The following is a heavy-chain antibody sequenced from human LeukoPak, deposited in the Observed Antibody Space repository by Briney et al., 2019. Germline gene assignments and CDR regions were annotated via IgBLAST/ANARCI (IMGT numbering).Heavy chain of an antibody. V-gene: IGHV1-2*02. CDR2: INPNSGGT. Sequence: ASVKVSCKASGYTFTGYYIHWVRQASGQGLEWMGWINPNSGGTNYAQKFQGRVTMTRDTSISTAYMELSRLRSDDTAVYYCARETDITMIVVFDYWGQGTLVTVSS. CDR3: ARETDITMIVVFDY. J-gene: IGHJ4*02. CDR1: GYTFTGYY. D-gene: IGHD3-22*01.